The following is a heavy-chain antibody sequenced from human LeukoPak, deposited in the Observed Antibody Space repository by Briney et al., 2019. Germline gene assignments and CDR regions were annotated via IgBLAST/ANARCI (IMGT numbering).Heavy chain of an antibody. V-gene: IGHV3-23*01. CDR2: ISGSECST. J-gene: IGHJ4*02. D-gene: IGHD4-23*01. Sequence: GGSLRLSCAASGFTFSSYAVSWVRQAPGKGLEWVSAISGSECSTYYGDSVKGRFTISRDNSKNTLYPQMNSLRAEDTAVYYCAKGFGTVDTGYFDYWGQGTLVTVSS. CDR3: AKGFGTVDTGYFDY. CDR1: GFTFSSYA.